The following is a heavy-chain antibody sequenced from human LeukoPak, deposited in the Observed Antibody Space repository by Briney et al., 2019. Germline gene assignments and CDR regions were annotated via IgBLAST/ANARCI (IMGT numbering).Heavy chain of an antibody. J-gene: IGHJ4*02. CDR1: GFTFSSYS. CDR3: ARDRGRRVRGVIRGAFDY. CDR2: ISSSSSTI. Sequence: GGSLRLSCAASGFTFSSYSMNWVRQAPGKGLEWVSYISSSSSTIYYADSVKGRFTISRDNAKNSLYLQMNSLRAEDTALYYCARDRGRRVRGVIRGAFDYWGQGTLVTVSS. V-gene: IGHV3-48*04. D-gene: IGHD3-10*01.